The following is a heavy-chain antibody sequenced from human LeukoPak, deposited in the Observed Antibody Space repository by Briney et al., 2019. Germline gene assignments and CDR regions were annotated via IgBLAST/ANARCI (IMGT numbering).Heavy chain of an antibody. V-gene: IGHV3-23*01. Sequence: LRLSCASSEFTFSSYALSWVRHTTGAWLECVANISGSGGSTDYAGSVRVTIIVSRDNSKNMLYLHMNSLRVDDTGVYDCAKSPAGRSWGSIDPWGQGTLVTVSS. J-gene: IGHJ5*02. CDR3: AKSPAGRSWGSIDP. CDR1: EFTFSSYA. CDR2: ISGSGGST. D-gene: IGHD6-13*01.